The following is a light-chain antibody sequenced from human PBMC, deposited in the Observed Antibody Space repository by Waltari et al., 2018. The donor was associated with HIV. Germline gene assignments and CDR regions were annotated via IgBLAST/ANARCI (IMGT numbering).Light chain of an antibody. CDR3: SSYTSSSTLEV. J-gene: IGLJ3*02. CDR2: DVS. CDR1: RSDAGGYNY. V-gene: IGLV2-14*03. Sequence: QSALTQPASVSGSPGQSITISCSGTRSDAGGYNYVYRYQQHPGKAPKLMIYDVSNRPSGVSNRFSGSKSGNTASLTISGLQAEDEADYYCSSYTSSSTLEVFGGGTKLTVL.